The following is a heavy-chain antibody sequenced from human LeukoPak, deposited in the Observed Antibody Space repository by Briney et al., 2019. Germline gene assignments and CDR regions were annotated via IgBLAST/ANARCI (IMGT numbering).Heavy chain of an antibody. D-gene: IGHD6-13*01. CDR2: IRYDGSNK. CDR1: GFTFSSYG. CDR3: ARPGIAAAGFGVY. V-gene: IGHV3-30*02. J-gene: IGHJ4*02. Sequence: PGGSLRLSCAASGFTFSSYGMHWVRQAPGKGLEWVAFIRYDGSNKYYADSVKGRFTTSRDNSKNTLYLQMNSLRAEDTAVYYCARPGIAAAGFGVYWGQGTLVTVSS.